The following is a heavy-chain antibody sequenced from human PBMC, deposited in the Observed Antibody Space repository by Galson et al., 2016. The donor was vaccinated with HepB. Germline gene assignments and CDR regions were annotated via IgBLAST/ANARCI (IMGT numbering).Heavy chain of an antibody. D-gene: IGHD2-2*01. CDR2: ISFHGSNK. CDR3: ARESYCTSPTCPIGAYSYGMDV. Sequence: SLRLSCAASGFTFSQHGIHWVRQVPGGGLEWVAIISFHGSNKHYADFVKGRFTISRDNSQHTVSLQMSSLTPADTAVYYCARESYCTSPTCPIGAYSYGMDVWGQGTTVIVSS. J-gene: IGHJ6*02. CDR1: GFTFSQHG. V-gene: IGHV3-30*03.